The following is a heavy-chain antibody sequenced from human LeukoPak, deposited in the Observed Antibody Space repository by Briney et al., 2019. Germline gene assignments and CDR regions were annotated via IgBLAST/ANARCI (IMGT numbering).Heavy chain of an antibody. CDR2: ITGSGGST. Sequence: GGSLRLSCAASGFSFSNYGMNWVRQAPGKGLEWVSGITGSGGSTYYAGSVKGRFTISRDNAKNSLFLQMNSLSAEDTAVYYCGRAGPVTKDHFMDVWGKGTTVTVSS. V-gene: IGHV3-23*01. J-gene: IGHJ6*03. CDR3: GRAGPVTKDHFMDV. D-gene: IGHD2-2*01. CDR1: GFSFSNYG.